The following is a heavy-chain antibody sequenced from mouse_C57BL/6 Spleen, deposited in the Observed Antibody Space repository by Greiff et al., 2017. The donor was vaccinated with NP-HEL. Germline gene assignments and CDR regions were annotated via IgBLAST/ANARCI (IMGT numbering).Heavy chain of an antibody. V-gene: IGHV5-4*03. J-gene: IGHJ2*01. CDR2: ISDGGSYT. D-gene: IGHD2-2*01. CDR1: GFTFSSYA. Sequence: EVKLMESGGGLVKPGGSLKLSCAASGFTFSSYAMSWVRQTPEKRLEWVATISDGGSYTYYPDNVKGRFTISRDNAKNNLYLQMSHLKSEDTAMYYCARGVTGYFDYWGQGTTLTVSS. CDR3: ARGVTGYFDY.